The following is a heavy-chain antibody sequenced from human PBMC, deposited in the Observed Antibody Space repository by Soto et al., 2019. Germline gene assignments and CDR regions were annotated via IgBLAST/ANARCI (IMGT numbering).Heavy chain of an antibody. CDR2: ISAYNGNT. Sequence: GASVKVSCKASGYTFTSYGISWVRQAPGQGLEWMGWISAYNGNTNYAQKLQGRVTMTTDTSTSTAYMELRSLRSDNTAVYYCARGVASGGADFKYNWFEPWGQGTLVTVSS. J-gene: IGHJ5*02. V-gene: IGHV1-18*04. D-gene: IGHD2-15*01. CDR3: ARGVASGGADFKYNWFEP. CDR1: GYTFTSYG.